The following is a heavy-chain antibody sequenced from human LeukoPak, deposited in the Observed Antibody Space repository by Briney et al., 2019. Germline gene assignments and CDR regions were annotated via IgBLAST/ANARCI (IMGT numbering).Heavy chain of an antibody. V-gene: IGHV1-18*01. J-gene: IGHJ4*02. D-gene: IGHD3-22*01. CDR3: ARGLALGSESSGYYYLPDY. CDR1: GYTFTSYG. Sequence: GASVKVSCKASGYTFTSYGISWVRQAPGQGLEWMGWISPYNVNADYAQNVQGRVTMTTDTSTTTAYMELRSLRSDDTAVYYCARGLALGSESSGYYYLPDYWGQGTLVTVSS. CDR2: ISPYNVNA.